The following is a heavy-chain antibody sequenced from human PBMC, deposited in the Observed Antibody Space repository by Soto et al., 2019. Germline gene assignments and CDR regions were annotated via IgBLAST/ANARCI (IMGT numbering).Heavy chain of an antibody. CDR3: ARWDGGERWYYYYYYYMDV. Sequence: ASVKVSCKASGYTFTSYGISWVRQAPGQGLEGMGWISAYNGNTNYAQKLQGRVTMTTDTSTSTAYMELRSLRSDDTAVYYCARWDGGERWYYYYYYYMDVWGKGTTVTVSS. V-gene: IGHV1-18*01. D-gene: IGHD2-21*01. CDR2: ISAYNGNT. CDR1: GYTFTSYG. J-gene: IGHJ6*03.